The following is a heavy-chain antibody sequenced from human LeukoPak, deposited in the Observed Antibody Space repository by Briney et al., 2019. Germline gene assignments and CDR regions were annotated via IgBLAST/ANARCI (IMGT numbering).Heavy chain of an antibody. D-gene: IGHD6-13*01. J-gene: IGHJ4*02. CDR2: ISGSGGST. V-gene: IGHV3-23*01. CDR1: GFTFSSYA. Sequence: GGSLRLSCAASGFTFSSYAMSWVRQAPGKGLEWVSAISGSGGSTYYADSVKGRFTISRDNSKNTLYLQMNSLRAEDTAVYYCAERSGSSWYGDFDYWGQGTLVTVSS. CDR3: AERSGSSWYGDFDY.